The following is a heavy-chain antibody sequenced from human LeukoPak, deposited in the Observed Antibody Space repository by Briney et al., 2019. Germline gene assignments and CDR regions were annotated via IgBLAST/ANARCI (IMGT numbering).Heavy chain of an antibody. CDR3: ARESEVDFDY. D-gene: IGHD2-15*01. Sequence: QTGGSLRLSCAASGFTFSSYGMHWVRQAPGKGLEWVAFIRYDGSNKYYADSVKGRFTISRDNAKNSLYLQMNSLRAEDTAVYYCARESEVDFDYWGQGTLVTVSS. CDR1: GFTFSSYG. CDR2: IRYDGSNK. J-gene: IGHJ4*02. V-gene: IGHV3-30*02.